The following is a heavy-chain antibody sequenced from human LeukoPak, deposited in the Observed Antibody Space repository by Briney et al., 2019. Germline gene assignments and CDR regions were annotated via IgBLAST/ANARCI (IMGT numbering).Heavy chain of an antibody. CDR1: GFTFSSYA. CDR2: ISGSGGST. CDR3: AKCLFQVGYFDY. Sequence: PGGSLRLSCAASGFTFSSYAMSWVRQAPGKGLEWVSAISGSGGSTYYADSVKGRFTISRDNPKNTLYLQMNSLRAEDTAVYYCAKCLFQVGYFDYWGQGTLVTVSS. J-gene: IGHJ4*02. V-gene: IGHV3-23*01. D-gene: IGHD3-16*01.